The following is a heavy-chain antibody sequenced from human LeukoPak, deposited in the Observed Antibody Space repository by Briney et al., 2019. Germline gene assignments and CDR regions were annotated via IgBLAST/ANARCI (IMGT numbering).Heavy chain of an antibody. CDR3: AKDFAPTYYGSGSYYLNWFDP. Sequence: GGSLRLSCAASGFTFSDYYMSWIRQAPGKGLEWVSYISSSGSTIYYADSVKGRFTISRDNAKNTLYLQMNSLRAEDTAVYYCAKDFAPTYYGSGSYYLNWFDPWGQGTLVTVSS. CDR2: ISSSGSTI. D-gene: IGHD3-10*01. V-gene: IGHV3-11*01. CDR1: GFTFSDYY. J-gene: IGHJ5*02.